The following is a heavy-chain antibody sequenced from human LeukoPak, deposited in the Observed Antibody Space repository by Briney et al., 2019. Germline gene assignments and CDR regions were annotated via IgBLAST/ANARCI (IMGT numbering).Heavy chain of an antibody. J-gene: IGHJ4*02. CDR2: IKGDESAK. Sequence: GGSLRLSCAASGFTFRSYWMAGVRQAPGKGLEWVANIKGDESAKHQADSVKGRFTISRDNAQNLLYLQMSSLGGEDTAVYYCARDVGGSLDYWGQGTLVTVSS. V-gene: IGHV3-7*01. CDR1: GFTFRSYW. D-gene: IGHD6-13*01. CDR3: ARDVGGSLDY.